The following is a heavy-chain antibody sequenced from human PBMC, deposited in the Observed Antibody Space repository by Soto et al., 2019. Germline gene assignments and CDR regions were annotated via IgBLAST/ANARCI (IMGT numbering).Heavy chain of an antibody. D-gene: IGHD5-12*01. CDR3: ARDEYSGYDPRPFDY. Sequence: GASVKVSCKASGYTFTSYGISWVRQAPGQGLEWMGWISAYNGNTNYAQKLQGRVTMTTDTSTSTAYMELRSLRSDDTAVYYCARDEYSGYDPRPFDYWGQGTLVTVSS. CDR2: ISAYNGNT. V-gene: IGHV1-18*01. J-gene: IGHJ4*02. CDR1: GYTFTSYG.